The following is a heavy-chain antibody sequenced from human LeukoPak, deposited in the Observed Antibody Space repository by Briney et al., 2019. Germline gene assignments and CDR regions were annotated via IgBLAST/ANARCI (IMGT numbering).Heavy chain of an antibody. Sequence: GGSLRLSCAASGFTFSSYAMTWVRQAPGKGLQWVSTISVGGAATSYADSVKGRFTISRDSSKNTLYLQMNSLRAEDTAVYYCARGSPFGDYYDSSGYPSYWGQGTLVTVSS. J-gene: IGHJ4*02. CDR1: GFTFSSYA. D-gene: IGHD3-22*01. V-gene: IGHV3-23*01. CDR2: ISVGGAAT. CDR3: ARGSPFGDYYDSSGYPSY.